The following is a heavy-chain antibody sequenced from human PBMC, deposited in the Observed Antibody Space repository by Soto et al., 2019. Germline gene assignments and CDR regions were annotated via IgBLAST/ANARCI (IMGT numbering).Heavy chain of an antibody. J-gene: IGHJ4*02. CDR2: ISAHNGNT. CDR1: GYGFTTYG. CDR3: ARGRYGDY. V-gene: IGHV1-18*01. Sequence: QVHLVQSGAEVKNPGASVKVSCKVSGYGFTTYGITWVRQAPGQGLEWMAWISAHNGNTNYAQKLQGRVTVTRDTYTSTDYMELRRLRSDDTAVYYCARGRYGDYWGQGALVTVSS. D-gene: IGHD1-1*01.